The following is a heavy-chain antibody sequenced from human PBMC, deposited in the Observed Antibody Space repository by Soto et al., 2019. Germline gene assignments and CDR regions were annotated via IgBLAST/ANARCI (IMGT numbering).Heavy chain of an antibody. CDR3: ARGRGGGSEYLFGF. CDR2: IVVDSGNT. J-gene: IGHJ4*02. V-gene: IGHV1-58*01. D-gene: IGHD2-15*01. Sequence: SVKVSCQASRFTFSSSAVQWVRPARGQRLERIGWIVVDSGNTHYAPKIRDRVTLTRDMSTSTAYMERSSLRSHATAVHYCARGRGGGSEYLFGFWGQGSLVTVSS. CDR1: RFTFSSSA.